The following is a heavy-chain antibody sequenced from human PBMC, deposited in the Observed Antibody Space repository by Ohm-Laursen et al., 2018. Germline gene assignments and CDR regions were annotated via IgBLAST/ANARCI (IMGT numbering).Heavy chain of an antibody. CDR1: GYSLTEFS. CDR3: TTGFRWSDLRFL. V-gene: IGHV1-24*01. D-gene: IGHD1-26*01. CDR2: LDFEDGET. Sequence: SVKVSCKVSGYSLTEFSIYWVRQAPGKGLEWMGGLDFEDGETIYAQNFQGRVSMTEDTSANTAYMELSSLRSDDTAVYYCTTGFRWSDLRFLWGQGTLVTVSS. J-gene: IGHJ4*02.